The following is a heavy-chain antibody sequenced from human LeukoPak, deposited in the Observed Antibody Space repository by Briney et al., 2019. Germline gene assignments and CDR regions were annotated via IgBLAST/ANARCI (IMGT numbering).Heavy chain of an antibody. Sequence: GGSLRLSCAASGFIFSSYAMHWVRQAPGKGLEWVAVISYDGSNKYYADSVKGRFTISRDNSKNTLYLQMNSLRAEDTAVYYCARDVYSGSYYFDYWGQGTLVTVSS. J-gene: IGHJ4*02. D-gene: IGHD1-26*01. V-gene: IGHV3-30-3*01. CDR3: ARDVYSGSYYFDY. CDR1: GFIFSSYA. CDR2: ISYDGSNK.